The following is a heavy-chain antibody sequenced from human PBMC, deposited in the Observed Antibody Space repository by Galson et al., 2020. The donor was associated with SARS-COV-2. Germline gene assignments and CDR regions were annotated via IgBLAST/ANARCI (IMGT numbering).Heavy chain of an antibody. Sequence: GGSLRLSCAASGFTFSTYSMNWVRQAPGKGLEWVSYISSTSSIYYADSVRGRFTISRDNAKNSLYLQMNSLRAEDTAMYYCARDEGTHYDFWSGVYNNWFDPWGQGTLVTGS. D-gene: IGHD3-3*01. CDR1: GFTFSTYS. CDR3: ARDEGTHYDFWSGVYNNWFDP. V-gene: IGHV3-48*01. CDR2: ISSTSSI. J-gene: IGHJ5*02.